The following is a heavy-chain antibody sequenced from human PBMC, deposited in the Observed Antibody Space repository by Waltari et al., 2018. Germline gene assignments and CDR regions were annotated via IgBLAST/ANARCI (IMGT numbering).Heavy chain of an antibody. CDR3: ARGEASSCWTTYYFDY. CDR1: GGTFSSYA. CDR2: IIPIFGTA. D-gene: IGHD6-13*01. Sequence: QVQLVQSGAEVKKPGSSVKVSCKASGGTFSSYAISWVRQAPGQGLEWMGRIIPIFGTANYAQKFQGRVTITADKSTSTAYMELSSLRSEDTAVYYCARGEASSCWTTYYFDYWGQGTLVTVSS. V-gene: IGHV1-69*13. J-gene: IGHJ4*02.